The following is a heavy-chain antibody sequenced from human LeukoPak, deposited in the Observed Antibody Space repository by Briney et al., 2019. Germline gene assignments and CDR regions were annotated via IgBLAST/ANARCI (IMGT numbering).Heavy chain of an antibody. V-gene: IGHV3-7*01. CDR3: ARGEERSYNWFDP. Sequence: GGSLRLSCTASGFTFSNYWMNWVRQAPGKGLEWVANMKQDGSEKYYVDSVKGRFTISRDNAKNSLYLQMNSLRAEDTAVYYCARGEERSYNWFDPWGQGTLVTVSS. J-gene: IGHJ5*02. CDR1: GFTFSNYW. CDR2: MKQDGSEK.